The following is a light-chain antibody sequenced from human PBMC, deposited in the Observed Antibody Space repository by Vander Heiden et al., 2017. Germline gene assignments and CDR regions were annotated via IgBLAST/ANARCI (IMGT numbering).Light chain of an antibody. CDR1: QSISNY. V-gene: IGKV1-39*01. CDR3: QQSYRTPRT. Sequence: DIQMTQSPSSLSASVGDRVTITCRASQSISNYLNWYQQKPGKAPKLLIYAASSLQSGVPSRFSGRGSVTDFTLTISSLQPEDFATYYCQQSYRTPRTFGQGTKVEI. CDR2: AAS. J-gene: IGKJ1*01.